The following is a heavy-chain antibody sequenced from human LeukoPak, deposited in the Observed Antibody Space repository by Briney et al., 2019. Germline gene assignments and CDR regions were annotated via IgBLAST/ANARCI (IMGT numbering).Heavy chain of an antibody. Sequence: PGGSLRLTCAGSGFTVSTNYMSWVRQAPGKGLERVSLVYSGGTTYHADSVKGRFTISRDDSKNTVYLQMNSLRAEDTAVYYCVKSPWYHGSGSYSGTIHWGQGTLVTVSS. V-gene: IGHV3-66*01. D-gene: IGHD3-10*01. J-gene: IGHJ4*02. CDR2: VYSGGTT. CDR1: GFTVSTNY. CDR3: VKSPWYHGSGSYSGTIH.